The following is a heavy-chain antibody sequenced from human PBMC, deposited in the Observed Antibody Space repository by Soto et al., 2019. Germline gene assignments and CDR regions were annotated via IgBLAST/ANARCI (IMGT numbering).Heavy chain of an antibody. CDR3: LRRSGLDYFIAFDV. V-gene: IGHV3-33*03. D-gene: IGHD5-12*01. CDR1: GFPFSSFG. J-gene: IGHJ3*01. CDR2: IWNDGSNE. Sequence: GGSLRLSCEASGFPFSSFGIHWVRQAPGKGLEWLAIIWNDGSNEYYADSVKGRFTISRDNARNSLYLQMDSLRAEDSAVYYCLRRSGLDYFIAFDVSGQGTVVTVSS.